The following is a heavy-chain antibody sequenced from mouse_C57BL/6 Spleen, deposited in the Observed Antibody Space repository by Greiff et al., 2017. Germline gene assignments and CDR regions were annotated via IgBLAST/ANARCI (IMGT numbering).Heavy chain of an antibody. J-gene: IGHJ4*01. V-gene: IGHV2-9-1*01. Sequence: QVQLKQSGPGLVAPSPSLSITCTVSGFSLTSYAISWVRQPPGKGLEWLGVIWPGGGTNYNSALNSSLSISKDNSKSQVFLKMNSLQTDDTARYYCARNGGYGSNYYAMDYWGQGTSVTVSS. CDR2: IWPGGGT. CDR1: GFSLTSYA. CDR3: ARNGGYGSNYYAMDY. D-gene: IGHD1-1*01.